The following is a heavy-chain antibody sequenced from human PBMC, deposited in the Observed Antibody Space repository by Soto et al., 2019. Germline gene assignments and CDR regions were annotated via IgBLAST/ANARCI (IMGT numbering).Heavy chain of an antibody. CDR1: GGTLSSYA. CDR3: ARDSATTVTTRYYYYYGMDV. J-gene: IGHJ6*02. V-gene: IGHV1-69*06. CDR2: IIPIFGTA. Sequence: SVKVSCKASGGTLSSYAISWVRQAPGQGLEWMGGIIPIFGTANYAQKFQGRVTITADKSTSTAYMELSSLRSEDTAVYYCARDSATTVTTRYYYYYGMDVWGQGTTVTVSS. D-gene: IGHD4-17*01.